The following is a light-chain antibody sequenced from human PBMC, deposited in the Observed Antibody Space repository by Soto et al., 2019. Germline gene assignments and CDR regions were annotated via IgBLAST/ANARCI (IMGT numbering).Light chain of an antibody. V-gene: IGKV1-5*01. CDR1: QSISSW. CDR3: QQYSTYPWT. J-gene: IGKJ1*01. CDR2: DAS. Sequence: DIQMTQSPATLSASVGDRVTINCLDSQSISSWLAWYQQKPGKAPKVLIFDASSLESGVPSRFSGSGSATEFTLTISSLQTDDFATYYCQQYSTYPWTFGKGTKVDIK.